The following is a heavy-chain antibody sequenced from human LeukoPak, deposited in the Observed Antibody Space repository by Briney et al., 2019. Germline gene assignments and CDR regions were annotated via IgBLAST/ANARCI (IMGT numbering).Heavy chain of an antibody. J-gene: IGHJ4*01. CDR1: GFTFSSYW. Sequence: PGGSLRLSCAASGFTFSSYWMHWVRQAPGKGLVWVSRINSDGSSTSYADSVKGRFTISRDNSKNTLYLQMNSLRAEDTAVYYCAKDIAPMYYYDSSGYYGDYWGQEPWSPSPQ. CDR2: INSDGSST. CDR3: AKDIAPMYYYDSSGYYGDY. V-gene: IGHV3-74*01. D-gene: IGHD3-22*01.